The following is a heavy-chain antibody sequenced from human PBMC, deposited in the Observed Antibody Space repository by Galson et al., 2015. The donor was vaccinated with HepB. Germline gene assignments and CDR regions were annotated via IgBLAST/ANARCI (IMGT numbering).Heavy chain of an antibody. J-gene: IGHJ4*02. CDR2: MNPNSGNT. CDR3: ARLLNGYCSGGSCLNFDY. D-gene: IGHD2-15*01. CDR1: GYTFTSYD. V-gene: IGHV1-8*01. Sequence: SVKVSCKASGYTFTSYDINWVRQATGQGLEWMGWMNPNSGNTGYAQKFQGRVTMTRNTSISTAYMELSSLRSEDTAVYYCARLLNGYCSGGSCLNFDYWGQGTLVTVSS.